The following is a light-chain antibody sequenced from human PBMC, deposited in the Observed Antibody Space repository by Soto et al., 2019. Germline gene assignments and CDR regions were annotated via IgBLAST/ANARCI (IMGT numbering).Light chain of an antibody. CDR1: QSVGSY. V-gene: IGKV3-11*01. CDR2: DAS. J-gene: IGKJ1*01. CDR3: QQRSNWPPTWT. Sequence: EVVLTQSPATLSLSPGERATLSCRASQSVGSYLAWYQHKPGQPPRLLIYDASNRATGIPARFSGSGSGTAFPLTISILEPEDFAVDYCQQRSNWPPTWTFGQGTKVEIK.